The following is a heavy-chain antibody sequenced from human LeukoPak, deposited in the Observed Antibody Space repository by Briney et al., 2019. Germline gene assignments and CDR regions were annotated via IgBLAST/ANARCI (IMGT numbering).Heavy chain of an antibody. CDR2: INHSVST. CDR3: ARVRRGYTYGGNAFDI. D-gene: IGHD5-18*01. CDR1: GGSFSGYY. J-gene: IGHJ3*02. Sequence: SGTLSLTCAVYGGSFSGYYWSWIRQPPGKGLEWIGEINHSVSTNYNPSLKSRVTISADTSKNQFSLRLSSVTAADTAVYYCARVRRGYTYGGNAFDIWGQGTMVTVSS. V-gene: IGHV4-34*01.